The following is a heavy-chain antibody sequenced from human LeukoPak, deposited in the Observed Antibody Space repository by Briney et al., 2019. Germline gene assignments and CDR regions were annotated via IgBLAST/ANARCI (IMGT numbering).Heavy chain of an antibody. D-gene: IGHD1-1*01. CDR1: GFIFNTNG. J-gene: IGHJ4*02. CDR2: IAGGDEST. Sequence: GGSLRLSCAISGFIFNTNGMNWVRQSPGPGLEWLAIIAGGDESTYYADSVKGRFAISRDNSKNTVFLHMNSLRVEDTAVYYCARGVYWSLDYWGQGTPVTVSS. CDR3: ARGVYWSLDY. V-gene: IGHV3-23*01.